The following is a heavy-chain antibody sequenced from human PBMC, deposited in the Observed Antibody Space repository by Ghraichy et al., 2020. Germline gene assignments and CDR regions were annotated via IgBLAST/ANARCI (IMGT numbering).Heavy chain of an antibody. D-gene: IGHD4-17*01. CDR2: ISGSGGST. Sequence: GESLNISCAASGFTFSSYAMSWVRQAPGKGLEWVSVISGSGGSTYYADSVKGRFTISRDNSKNTLFLQMNSLRAEDTAVYYCATTYGDYVDVAFDIWGQGTMVTVSS. V-gene: IGHV3-23*01. J-gene: IGHJ3*02. CDR1: GFTFSSYA. CDR3: ATTYGDYVDVAFDI.